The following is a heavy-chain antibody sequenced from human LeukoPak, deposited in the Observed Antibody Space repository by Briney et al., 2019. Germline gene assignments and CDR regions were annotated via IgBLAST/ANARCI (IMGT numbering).Heavy chain of an antibody. J-gene: IGHJ4*02. CDR2: INHSGST. Sequence: SETLSLTCAVYGGSFSGYYWSWIRQPPGKGLEWIGEINHSGSTNYNPSLKSRVTISVDTSKNQFSLKLSSVTAADTAVYYCARHKPNQWLVFGIFDYWGQGTLVTVSS. V-gene: IGHV4-34*01. CDR1: GGSFSGYY. D-gene: IGHD6-19*01. CDR3: ARHKPNQWLVFGIFDY.